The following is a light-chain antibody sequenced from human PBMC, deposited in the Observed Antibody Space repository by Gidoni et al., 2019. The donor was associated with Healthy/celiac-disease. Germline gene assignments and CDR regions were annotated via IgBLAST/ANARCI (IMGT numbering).Light chain of an antibody. J-gene: IGLJ2*01. CDR2: RNN. V-gene: IGLV1-47*01. CDR1: SSNIGSNY. CDR3: AAWDDSLSGVV. Sequence: QSVLPQPPSASGTPAHRVTISWSGSSSNIGSNYVYWYQQLPGTAPKLLIYRNNQRPSRVPDRFSGSKSGTSASLAISGLRSEDEADYYCAAWDDSLSGVVFGGGTKLTVL.